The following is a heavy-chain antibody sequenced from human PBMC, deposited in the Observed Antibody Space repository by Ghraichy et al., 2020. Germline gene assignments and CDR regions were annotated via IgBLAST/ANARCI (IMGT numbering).Heavy chain of an antibody. Sequence: SETLSLTCSVSGGSISSSGYYWAWVRQTPGKGLVWIGSVHYSGSTYYNSSVKSRITIDVDTSKNQFSLKLSSLTAADTAIYLCARLINCDAGSCYFDYWGQGTPVIVSS. J-gene: IGHJ4*02. CDR2: VHYSGST. CDR3: ARLINCDAGSCYFDY. CDR1: GGSISSSGYY. D-gene: IGHD1-1*01. V-gene: IGHV4-39*01.